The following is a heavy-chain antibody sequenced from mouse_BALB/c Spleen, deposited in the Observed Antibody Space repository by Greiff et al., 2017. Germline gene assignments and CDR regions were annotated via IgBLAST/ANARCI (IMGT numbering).Heavy chain of an antibody. J-gene: IGHJ3*01. CDR2: IDPENGNT. V-gene: IGHV14-1*02. Sequence: QLQQSGAELVRPGALVKLSCKASGFNIKDYYMHWVKQRPEQGLEWIGWIDPENGNTIYDPKFQGKASITADTSSNTAYLQLSSLTSEDTAVYYCASSPFAYWGQGTLVTVSA. CDR3: ASSPFAY. CDR1: GFNIKDYY. D-gene: IGHD6-1*01.